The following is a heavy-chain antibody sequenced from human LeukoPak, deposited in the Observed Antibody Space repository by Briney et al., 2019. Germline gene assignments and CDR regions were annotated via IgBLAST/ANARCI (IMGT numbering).Heavy chain of an antibody. CDR1: GFTVSSNY. V-gene: IGHV3-53*05. CDR3: ARGSVRITMVRGVIRALGY. CDR2: IYSGGST. Sequence: GGSLRLSCAASGFTVSSNYMSWVRQAPGKGLEGVSVIYSGGSTYYADSVEGRFTISRDNSKNTLYLQMNSLRADDTAVYYCARGSVRITMVRGVIRALGYWGKGTLVTVSS. D-gene: IGHD3-10*01. J-gene: IGHJ4*01.